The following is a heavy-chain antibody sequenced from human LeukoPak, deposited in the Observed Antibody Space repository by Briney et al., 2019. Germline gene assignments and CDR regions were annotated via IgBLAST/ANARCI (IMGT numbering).Heavy chain of an antibody. CDR2: LSDSGRST. V-gene: IGHV3-23*01. Sequence: GGSLRLSCAASGFTFSSYAMTWLRQAPGKGLEWVSALSDSGRSTYYADSVKGRFTISRDVSKSTLYLQMNSLRAEDTALYYCAKGQRWELPLDFWGQGTLVTVSS. CDR1: GFTFSSYA. J-gene: IGHJ4*02. CDR3: AKGQRWELPLDF. D-gene: IGHD2-15*01.